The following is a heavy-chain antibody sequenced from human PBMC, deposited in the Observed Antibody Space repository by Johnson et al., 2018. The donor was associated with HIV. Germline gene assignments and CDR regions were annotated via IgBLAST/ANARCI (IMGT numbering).Heavy chain of an antibody. CDR2: ISGSGGST. Sequence: VQLVESGGGLVQPGGSLRLSCAASGFTFSNYAMNWVRQAPGKGLEWVSAISGSGGSTYYADSVKGRFTISRDNSKNTLYLQMNSLRAEDTAVYYCAKDLQQPQRGEHALAQDAFDIWGQGTMVTVSS. J-gene: IGHJ3*02. V-gene: IGHV3-23*04. CDR1: GFTFSNYA. D-gene: IGHD6-13*01. CDR3: AKDLQQPQRGEHALAQDAFDI.